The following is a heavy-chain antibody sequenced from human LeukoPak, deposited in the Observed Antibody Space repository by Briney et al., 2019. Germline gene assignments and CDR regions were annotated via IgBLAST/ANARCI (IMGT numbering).Heavy chain of an antibody. D-gene: IGHD1-7*01. Sequence: PSETLSLTCTVSGGSISSGSYYWSWIRQPAGKGLEWIGRIYTSGSTNYNPSLKSRVTISVDTSKNQFSLKLSFVTAADTAVYYCARHGGNWNYALPIDYWGQGTLVTVSS. CDR3: ARHGGNWNYALPIDY. CDR2: IYTSGST. CDR1: GGSISSGSYY. J-gene: IGHJ4*02. V-gene: IGHV4-61*02.